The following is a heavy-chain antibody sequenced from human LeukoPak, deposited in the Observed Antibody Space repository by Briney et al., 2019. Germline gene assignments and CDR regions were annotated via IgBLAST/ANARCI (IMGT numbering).Heavy chain of an antibody. CDR2: IYYSGST. J-gene: IGHJ4*02. D-gene: IGHD6-6*01. CDR3: ARDGYSSSSELGY. V-gene: IGHV4-59*01. Sequence: PSETLSLTCTVSGGSISSYYWSWIRQPPGKGLEWIGYIYYSGSTNHNPSLKSRVTISVDTSKNQFSLKLSSVTAADTAVYYCARDGYSSSSELGYWGQGTLVTVSS. CDR1: GGSISSYY.